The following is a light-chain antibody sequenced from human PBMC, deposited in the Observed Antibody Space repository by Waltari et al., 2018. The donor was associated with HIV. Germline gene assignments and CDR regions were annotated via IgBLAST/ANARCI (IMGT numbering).Light chain of an antibody. CDR1: SSNIGSTS. V-gene: IGLV1-44*01. Sequence: QSVLTQPPSASGTPGQRVTISCSEGSSNIGSTSVHWYQQLPGTAPRLLLYSTNQRPSRVPDRFSGSKSGTSASLAISGLQSEDEADYYCATWDDTLNGVIFGGGTKLTVL. CDR3: ATWDDTLNGVI. CDR2: STN. J-gene: IGLJ2*01.